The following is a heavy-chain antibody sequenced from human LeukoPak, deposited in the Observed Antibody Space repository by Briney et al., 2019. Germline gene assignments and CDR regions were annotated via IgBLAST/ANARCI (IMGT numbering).Heavy chain of an antibody. Sequence: GRSLRLSCAASGFTFSSYAMHWVRQAPGKGLEWVAVISYDGSNKYYADSVKGRFTISRDNAKNTLYLQMNSLRAEDTAVYYCARDHTSYYYYYMDVWGKGTTVTVSS. V-gene: IGHV3-30*04. J-gene: IGHJ6*03. CDR2: ISYDGSNK. D-gene: IGHD2-2*02. CDR3: ARDHTSYYYYYMDV. CDR1: GFTFSSYA.